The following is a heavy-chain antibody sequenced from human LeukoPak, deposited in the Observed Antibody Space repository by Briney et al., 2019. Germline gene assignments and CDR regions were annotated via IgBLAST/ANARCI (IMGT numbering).Heavy chain of an antibody. CDR3: ATTTEDDFWSGQVSYYFDY. CDR1: GFTFSNYW. J-gene: IGHJ4*02. V-gene: IGHV3-74*01. CDR2: INSDGSST. Sequence: GGSLRLSCAASGFTFSNYWMHWVRHAPGKGLVWVSRINSDGSSTSYADSVKGRFTISRDNAKNTLYLQMNSLRAEDTAVYYCATTTEDDFWSGQVSYYFDYWGQGTLVTVSS. D-gene: IGHD3-3*01.